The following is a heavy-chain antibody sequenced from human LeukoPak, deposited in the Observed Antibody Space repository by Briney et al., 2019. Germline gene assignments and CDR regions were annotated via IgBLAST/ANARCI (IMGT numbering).Heavy chain of an antibody. Sequence: SETLCLTCAVYGGSFSGYYWSWIRQPPGKGLEWIGEINHSGSTNYNPSLKSRVTISVDTSKNQLSLKLSSVTAADTAVYYCAREDYGDYRYYYYMDVWGKGTTVTVSS. D-gene: IGHD4-17*01. J-gene: IGHJ6*03. CDR3: AREDYGDYRYYYYMDV. CDR1: GGSFSGYY. CDR2: INHSGST. V-gene: IGHV4-34*01.